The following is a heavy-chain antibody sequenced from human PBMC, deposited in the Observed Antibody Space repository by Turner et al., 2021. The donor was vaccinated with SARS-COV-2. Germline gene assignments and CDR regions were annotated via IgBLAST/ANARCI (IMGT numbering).Heavy chain of an antibody. CDR1: RFTFISYG. CDR2: ISYDGSNK. D-gene: IGHD5-18*01. J-gene: IGHJ4*02. CDR3: AKNVYSYAYSGYYFDY. V-gene: IGHV3-30*18. Sequence: QVKLVESGGGVVQPGRSLRRSCAASRFTFISYGMHWVRQAPGKVLDGVAIISYDGSNKYYADSVKGRFTISRDNSKNTLYLQMNSLRADDTAVYYCAKNVYSYAYSGYYFDYWGQGTLVTVSS.